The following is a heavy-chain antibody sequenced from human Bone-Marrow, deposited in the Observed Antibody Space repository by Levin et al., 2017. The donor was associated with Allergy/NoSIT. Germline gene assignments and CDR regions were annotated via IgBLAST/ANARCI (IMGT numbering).Heavy chain of an antibody. V-gene: IGHV1-46*01. Sequence: GGSLRLSCKASGYTFTSYYMHWVRQAPGQGLEWMGIINPSGGSTSYAQKFQGRVTMTRDTSTSTVYMELSSLRSEDTAVYYCARDRAAALDYWGQGTLVTVSS. J-gene: IGHJ4*02. CDR1: GYTFTSYY. CDR3: ARDRAAALDY. D-gene: IGHD6-13*01. CDR2: INPSGGST.